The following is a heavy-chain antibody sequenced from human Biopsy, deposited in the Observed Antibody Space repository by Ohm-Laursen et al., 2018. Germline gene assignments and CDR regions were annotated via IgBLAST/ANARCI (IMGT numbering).Heavy chain of an antibody. Sequence: SLRLSCSASGFTFSTYWMHWVRQAPGKGLVWVSRINRDESSTSYADFVKGRFTISRDNAKNTLYLQMNSLRAEDTAVYNCARGGAGGGDYWGQGTLVTVSS. CDR1: GFTFSTYW. V-gene: IGHV3-74*01. D-gene: IGHD2-15*01. J-gene: IGHJ4*02. CDR2: INRDESST. CDR3: ARGGAGGGDY.